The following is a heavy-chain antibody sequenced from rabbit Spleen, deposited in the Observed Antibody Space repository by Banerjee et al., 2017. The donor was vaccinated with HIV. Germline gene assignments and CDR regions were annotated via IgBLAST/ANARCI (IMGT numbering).Heavy chain of an antibody. CDR1: GVSLNDKDV. Sequence: QEQLEESGGGLVKPEGSLTLTCKASGVSLNDKDVMCWVRQAPGKGLEWIACINAVTGKAVYASWAKGRFTFSKTSSTTVTLQMTSLTAADTATYFCARDCDGGGAYGFRLALWGPGTLVTVS. CDR2: INAVTGKA. J-gene: IGHJ6*01. CDR3: ARDCDGGGAYGFRLAL. D-gene: IGHD6-1*01. V-gene: IGHV1S45*01.